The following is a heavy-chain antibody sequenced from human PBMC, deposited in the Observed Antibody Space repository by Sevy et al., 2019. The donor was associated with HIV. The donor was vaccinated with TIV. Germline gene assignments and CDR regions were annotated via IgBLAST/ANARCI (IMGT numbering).Heavy chain of an antibody. J-gene: IGHJ4*02. CDR1: GFTFSNAW. CDR3: TTFTDYVWPTEPFDY. V-gene: IGHV3-15*01. CDR2: IKSKTDGGKT. D-gene: IGHD3-16*01. Sequence: GGSLRLSCAASGFTFSNAWMSWVRQAPGKGLEWVGRIKSKTDGGKTDYAEPVKFRFTISRDYSKNTLYLQMNSLKTEDTAVYYCTTFTDYVWPTEPFDYWGQGTLVTVSS.